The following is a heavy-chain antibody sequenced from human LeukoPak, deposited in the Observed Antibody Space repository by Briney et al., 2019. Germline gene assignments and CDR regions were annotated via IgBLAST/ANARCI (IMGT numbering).Heavy chain of an antibody. V-gene: IGHV3-21*01. CDR3: VRAGDLGYYYYGMDV. CDR1: GFTFSSYS. CDR2: ISGSTNYI. J-gene: IGHJ6*02. D-gene: IGHD4-17*01. Sequence: GGSLRLSCAASGFTFSSYSMNWVRQAPGKGLEWVSSISGSTNYIYYADSVKGRFTISRDNAKNSLYLQMNSLRAEDTAVYYCVRAGDLGYYYYGMDVRGQGTTVTVSS.